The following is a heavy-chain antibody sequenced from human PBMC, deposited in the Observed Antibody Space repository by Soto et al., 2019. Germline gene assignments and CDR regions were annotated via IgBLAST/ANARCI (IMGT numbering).Heavy chain of an antibody. CDR1: GFTVSSNY. V-gene: IGHV3-53*01. D-gene: IGHD6-13*01. CDR2: IYSGGST. J-gene: IGHJ6*02. Sequence: EVQLVESGGGLIQPGGSLRLSCAASGFTVSSNYMSWVRQAPGKGLEWVSVIYSGGSTYYADSVKGRFTISRDNSKNTLYLQINSLSAEDTAVYYCAREDVYSSSWANYYYGMDVWGQGTTVTVSS. CDR3: AREDVYSSSWANYYYGMDV.